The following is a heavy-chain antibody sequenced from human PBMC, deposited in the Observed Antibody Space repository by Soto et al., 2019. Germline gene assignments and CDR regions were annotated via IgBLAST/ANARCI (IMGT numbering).Heavy chain of an antibody. CDR3: SRQRNWFDP. Sequence: QVQLVQSGAEVKKPGASVKVSCKASGYTFTSYDINWVRQATGQGLEWMGWMNPNSGNTAYAQKFQGRVSMTRNTSISTAYMELSSLRSEYTAVYYCSRQRNWFDPWGQGTLVTVSS. J-gene: IGHJ5*02. V-gene: IGHV1-8*01. CDR2: MNPNSGNT. D-gene: IGHD6-25*01. CDR1: GYTFTSYD.